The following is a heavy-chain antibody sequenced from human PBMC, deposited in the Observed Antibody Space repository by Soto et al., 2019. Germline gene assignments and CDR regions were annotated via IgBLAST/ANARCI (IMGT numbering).Heavy chain of an antibody. D-gene: IGHD2-15*01. CDR3: ARWACSGGSCYTYWFDP. J-gene: IGHJ5*02. CDR2: ISAYNGNT. CDR1: GYTFTSYG. V-gene: IGHV1-18*01. Sequence: ASVKVSCKASGYTFTSYGISWVRQAPGQGLEWMGWISAYNGNTNYAQKLQGRVTMTTDTSTSTAYMELRSLRSDDTAVYYCARWACSGGSCYTYWFDPWGQGTLITVSS.